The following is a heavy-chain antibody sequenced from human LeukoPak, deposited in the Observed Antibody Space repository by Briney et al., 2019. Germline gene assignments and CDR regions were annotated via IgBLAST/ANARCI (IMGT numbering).Heavy chain of an antibody. D-gene: IGHD3-10*01. J-gene: IGHJ5*02. CDR3: ARNVRTMVRETEVDWFDP. CDR2: INPNSGGT. V-gene: IGHV1-2*02. Sequence: GASVKVSCKASGYTFTGYYMHWVRQAPGQGPEWMGWINPNSGGTNYAQKFQGRVTMTRDTSISTAYMELSRLRSDDTAVYYCARNVRTMVRETEVDWFDPWGQGTLVTVSS. CDR1: GYTFTGYY.